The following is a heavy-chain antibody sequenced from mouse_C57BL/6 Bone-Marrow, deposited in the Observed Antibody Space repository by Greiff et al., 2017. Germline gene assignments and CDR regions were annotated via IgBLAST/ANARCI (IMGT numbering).Heavy chain of an antibody. CDR1: GFNINDYY. CDR3: TTSRWSSFAC. J-gene: IGHJ3*01. V-gene: IGHV14-1*01. CDR2: IDPEDGDT. Sequence: EVQLQQSGAELVRPGASVKLSCTASGFNINDYYMHWVKQRPEQGLEWIGRIDPEDGDTEYAPKFQGKATITADTSSNTAYLQLRSLTSDDTAVYYCTTSRWSSFACWGQGTLVTVSA. D-gene: IGHD2-3*01.